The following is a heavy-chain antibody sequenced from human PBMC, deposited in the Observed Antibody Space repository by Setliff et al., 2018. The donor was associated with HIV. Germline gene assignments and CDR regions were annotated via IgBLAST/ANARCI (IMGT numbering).Heavy chain of an antibody. V-gene: IGHV4-39*01. CDR1: GGSISTSRYY. J-gene: IGHJ6*03. D-gene: IGHD3-10*01. CDR3: ASLDGSESPYTYYYYMDV. Sequence: KSSETLSLTCTVSGGSISTSRYYWGWIRQPPGKGLEWIGSINYRGNTYYNPSLKSRAAISVDTSKNQISLKLSSVTAADTAVYYCASLDGSESPYTYYYYMDVWGKVTAVTVSS. CDR2: INYRGNT.